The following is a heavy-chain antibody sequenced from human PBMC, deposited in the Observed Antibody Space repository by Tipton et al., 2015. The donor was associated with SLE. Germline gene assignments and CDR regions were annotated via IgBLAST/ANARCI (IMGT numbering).Heavy chain of an antibody. CDR1: GGSISSRSYY. CDR3: ARAYDFWSGYYS. J-gene: IGHJ4*02. CDR2: INHSGST. V-gene: IGHV4-39*07. Sequence: TLSLTCTVSGGSISSRSYYLGWIRQPPGKGLEWIGEINHSGSTNYNPSLKSRVTISVDTSKNQFSLKLSSVTAADTAVYYCARAYDFWSGYYSWGQGTLVTVSS. D-gene: IGHD3-3*01.